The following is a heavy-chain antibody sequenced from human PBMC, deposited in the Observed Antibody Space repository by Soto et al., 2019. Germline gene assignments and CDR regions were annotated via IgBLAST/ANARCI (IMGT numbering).Heavy chain of an antibody. J-gene: IGHJ3*02. CDR2: ISGSGGST. Sequence: GGSLRLSCASSGFTCRGYAMSWVCQTPGKGLEWVSAISGSGGSTYYADPVKGRFTISRDNSKNTLYLQMNSLLAEDTAVDYFAKGTSGWYPDFGQVFDIWRHGTMVTVS. D-gene: IGHD6-19*01. V-gene: IGHV3-23*01. CDR3: AKGTSGWYPDFGQVFDI. CDR1: GFTCRGYA.